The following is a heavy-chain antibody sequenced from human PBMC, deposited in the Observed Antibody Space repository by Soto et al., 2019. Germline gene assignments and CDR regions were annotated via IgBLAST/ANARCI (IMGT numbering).Heavy chain of an antibody. V-gene: IGHV2-5*01. J-gene: IGHJ6*02. CDR1: GFSLSTSGVG. Sequence: QITLKESGPTLVKPTQTLTLTCTFSGFSLSTSGVGVGWIRQPPGKALEWLALIYWNDDKRYSPSLETRLTITKGISKNQVVLTMTNMDPVDTATYYCAHSSYSSGWYQPYGMDVWGQGTTVTVSS. CDR3: AHSSYSSGWYQPYGMDV. CDR2: IYWNDDK. D-gene: IGHD6-19*01.